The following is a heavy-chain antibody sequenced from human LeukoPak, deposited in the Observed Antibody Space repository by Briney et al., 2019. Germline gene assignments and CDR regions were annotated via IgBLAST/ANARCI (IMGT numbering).Heavy chain of an antibody. D-gene: IGHD6-13*01. Sequence: GESLKISCRGSGYSFTSYWIAWVRQMPGKGLEWMGIIYPRDSDTRYSPSFQGQVTISADRSISAAYLQWSSLKASDTAMYYCARHDTSMAAAGMEWGQGTLVTVSS. J-gene: IGHJ4*02. CDR1: GYSFTSYW. CDR2: IYPRDSDT. CDR3: ARHDTSMAAAGME. V-gene: IGHV5-51*01.